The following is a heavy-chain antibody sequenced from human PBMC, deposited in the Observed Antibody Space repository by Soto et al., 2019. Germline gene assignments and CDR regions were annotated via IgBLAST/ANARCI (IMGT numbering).Heavy chain of an antibody. CDR3: AKWSYSSSSDY. V-gene: IGHV3-23*01. CDR2: ISGSDDST. Sequence: EVQLLESGGGLVQPGESLRLSCAASGFTFSSYAMSWVRQAPGKGLEWVSVISGSDDSTYYADSVKGRFTISRDNSKNTLYLQMNSLRAEDTSVHHCAKWSYSSSSDYWGQGTLVTVSS. CDR1: GFTFSSYA. D-gene: IGHD1-26*01. J-gene: IGHJ4*02.